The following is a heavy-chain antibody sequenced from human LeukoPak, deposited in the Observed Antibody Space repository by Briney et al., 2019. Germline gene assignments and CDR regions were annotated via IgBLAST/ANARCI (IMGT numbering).Heavy chain of an antibody. CDR3: AKEIAAIGLPAVDY. Sequence: GGTLRLSCAASGFTFSNYAMSWVRQAPGKGLEWVSGISSDGAAFYPDSVEGRFTISRDNSKNTLYLQMNSLGVADTAIYYCAKEIAAIGLPAVDYWGQGTLVTVSS. J-gene: IGHJ4*02. CDR2: ISSDGAA. V-gene: IGHV3-23*01. CDR1: GFTFSNYA. D-gene: IGHD6-13*01.